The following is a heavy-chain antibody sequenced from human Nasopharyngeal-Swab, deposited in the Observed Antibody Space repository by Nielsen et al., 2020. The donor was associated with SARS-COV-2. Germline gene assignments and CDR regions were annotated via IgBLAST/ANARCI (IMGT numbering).Heavy chain of an antibody. CDR3: ARGRGVVLDH. CDR1: GFTFNNHD. Sequence: GESLKISCETSGFTFNNHDMNWVRQAPGQGLEWVSSISSSSDDVYDADSVRGRFTISRDNAKNSLYLQMNSLRADDTAVYYCARGRGVVLDHWGQGTLVTVSS. D-gene: IGHD3-10*01. J-gene: IGHJ4*02. V-gene: IGHV3-21*01. CDR2: ISSSSDDV.